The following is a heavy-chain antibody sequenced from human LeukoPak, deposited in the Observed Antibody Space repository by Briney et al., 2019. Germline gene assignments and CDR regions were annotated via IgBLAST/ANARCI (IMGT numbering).Heavy chain of an antibody. CDR3: ARGHTGQYWFDP. Sequence: SETLSLTCTVSGASISSGNYYWSWIRQTAGKGLEWIGRIHVTGRTAYNPSLKSRVTVSLDTAKNQYSLQLSSVSAADTAIYYCARGHTGQYWFDPWGQGTLVTVPS. D-gene: IGHD2-8*02. V-gene: IGHV4-61*02. CDR1: GASISSGNYY. CDR2: IHVTGRT. J-gene: IGHJ5*02.